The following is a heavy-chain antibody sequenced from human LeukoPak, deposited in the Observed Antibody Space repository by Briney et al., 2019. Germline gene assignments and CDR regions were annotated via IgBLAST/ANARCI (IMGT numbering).Heavy chain of an antibody. CDR2: ISTNGGST. Sequence: GGSLRLSCAASGFTFSSYAMHWVRQAPGKGLEYVSGISTNGGSTYYADSVEGRFTISRDNSKNTLFLQMGSLRAEDMAVYYCARGGGRNTAMVWAFDYWGQGTLVTVSS. D-gene: IGHD5-18*01. V-gene: IGHV3-64*02. CDR1: GFTFSSYA. J-gene: IGHJ4*02. CDR3: ARGGGRNTAMVWAFDY.